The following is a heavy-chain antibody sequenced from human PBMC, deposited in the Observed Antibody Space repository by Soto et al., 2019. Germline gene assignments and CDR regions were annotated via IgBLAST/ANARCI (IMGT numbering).Heavy chain of an antibody. CDR2: IYYSGGT. CDR1: GGSISDYS. J-gene: IGHJ6*03. CDR3: ARVRTSLDFYYYYMDV. D-gene: IGHD2-2*01. Sequence: SETLSLTCTVSGGSISDYSWTWIRQPPGKAMDWVGYIYYSGGTIYNPSLESRVAFSVDTSKNQFSLKLTSVTVADTAVYYCARVRTSLDFYYYYMDVWGKGTTVTVSS. V-gene: IGHV4-59*08.